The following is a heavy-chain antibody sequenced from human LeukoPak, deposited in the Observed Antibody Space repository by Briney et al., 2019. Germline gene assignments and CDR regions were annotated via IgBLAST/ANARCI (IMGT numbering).Heavy chain of an antibody. CDR1: GGTIYSLH. J-gene: IGHJ4*02. V-gene: IGHV4-59*08. CDR2: IYYSGST. Sequence: SETLSFKASGSGGTIYSLHWVRLRQPPGKGLEWIGYIYYSGSTNYNPSLKSRVTISVDTSKSQFSLKLSSVTAADTTVYYCARHTGVYLTAFDYWGQGTLVTVSS. D-gene: IGHD2-21*02. CDR3: ARHTGVYLTAFDY.